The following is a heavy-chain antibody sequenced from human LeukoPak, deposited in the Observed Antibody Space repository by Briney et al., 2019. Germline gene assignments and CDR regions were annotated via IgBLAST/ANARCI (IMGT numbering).Heavy chain of an antibody. CDR3: ARDAPSLAYCGGDCYSVWYFDY. CDR2: IYYSGST. CDR1: GGSISSSSYY. J-gene: IGHJ4*02. V-gene: IGHV4-39*07. Sequence: PSETLSLTCTVSGGSISSSSYYWGWIRQPPRKGLEWIGSIYYSGSTYYNPSLKSRVTISVDTSKNQFSLKLSSVTAADTAVYYCARDAPSLAYCGGDCYSVWYFDYWGQGTLVTVSS. D-gene: IGHD2-21*02.